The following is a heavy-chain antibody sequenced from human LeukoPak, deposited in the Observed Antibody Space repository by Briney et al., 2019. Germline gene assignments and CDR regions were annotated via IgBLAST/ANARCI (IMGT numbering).Heavy chain of an antibody. J-gene: IGHJ4*02. Sequence: GASVKVSCKASGYTFTGYYMHWVRQAPGQGLEWMGWINPNSGGTNYAQKFQGRVTMTRDTSISTAYMELSRLRFDDTAVYYCARESNNSGRPDYWGQGTLVTVSS. CDR3: ARESNNSGRPDY. CDR2: INPNSGGT. V-gene: IGHV1-2*02. CDR1: GYTFTGYY. D-gene: IGHD1-26*01.